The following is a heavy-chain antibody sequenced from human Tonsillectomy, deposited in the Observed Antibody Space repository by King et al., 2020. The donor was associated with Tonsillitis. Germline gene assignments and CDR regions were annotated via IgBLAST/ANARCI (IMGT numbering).Heavy chain of an antibody. V-gene: IGHV3-30*04. Sequence: VQLVESGGGVVQPGRSLRLSCAASGFTFSSYAMHWVRQAPGKGLEWVAVISYDGSNKYYADSVKGRFTISRDNSKNTLYLQMNSLRAEDTAVYYCARLVTMIEGNAFDIWGQGTMVTVSS. J-gene: IGHJ3*02. CDR1: GFTFSSYA. CDR3: ARLVTMIEGNAFDI. CDR2: ISYDGSNK. D-gene: IGHD3-22*01.